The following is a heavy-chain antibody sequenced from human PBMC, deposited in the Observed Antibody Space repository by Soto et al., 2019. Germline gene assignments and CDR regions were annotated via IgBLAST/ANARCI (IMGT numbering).Heavy chain of an antibody. Sequence: QVQLVQSGAEVKKPGASVKVSCKASGYTFTNYYIHWVRLAPGQGLEWMGIINPNSGRTTYPQKFPGRVTLTRDTSTTTVYMELSSLRSEDTAVYFCARDRFTPVTTWWYFDFWGQGTLVSVSS. CDR1: GYTFTNYY. D-gene: IGHD4-17*01. CDR3: ARDRFTPVTTWWYFDF. V-gene: IGHV1-46*01. CDR2: INPNSGRT. J-gene: IGHJ4*02.